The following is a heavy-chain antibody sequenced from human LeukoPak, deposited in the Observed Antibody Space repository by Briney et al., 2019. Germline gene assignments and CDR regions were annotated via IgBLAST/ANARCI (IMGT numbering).Heavy chain of an antibody. J-gene: IGHJ4*02. V-gene: IGHV4-34*01. Sequence: PSETLSLTCTVSGGSISSYYWSWFRQPPGKGLEWIGEINHSGSTNYNPSLKSRVTVSVDTSKNQFSLKLTSVTAADTAVYFCARVHGPLDYWGQGTLVTVSS. CDR2: INHSGST. D-gene: IGHD4-17*01. CDR1: GGSISSYY. CDR3: ARVHGPLDY.